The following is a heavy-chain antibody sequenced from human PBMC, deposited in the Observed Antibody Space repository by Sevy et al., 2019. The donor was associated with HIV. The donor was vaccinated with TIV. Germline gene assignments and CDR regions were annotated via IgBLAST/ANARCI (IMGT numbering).Heavy chain of an antibody. CDR3: AKGRGGHYDPDEIGYYFYYYNMDV. V-gene: IGHV3-23*01. J-gene: IGHJ6*03. D-gene: IGHD3-22*01. Sequence: GGSLRLSCAVSGFSFDSYGMTWVRQAPGKGLEWVSGISGSGTRTYYADSVKGRFIISRDNSKNTLYLQMNSLRSEDKAIYYCAKGRGGHYDPDEIGYYFYYYNMDVWGKGTTVTVSS. CDR1: GFSFDSYG. CDR2: ISGSGTRT.